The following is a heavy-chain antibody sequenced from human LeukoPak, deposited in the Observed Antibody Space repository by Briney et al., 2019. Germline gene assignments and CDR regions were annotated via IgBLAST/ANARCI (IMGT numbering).Heavy chain of an antibody. V-gene: IGHV3-20*04. J-gene: IGHJ4*02. Sequence: GGSLRLSCAASGFTFDDYGMSWVRQVPGKGLEWVSGINWNGGSTGYADSVKGRFTISRDNAKNSLYLQMSSLRAEDTALYYCARDRGGLELAFDYWGQGTLVTVSS. CDR1: GFTFDDYG. CDR2: INWNGGST. CDR3: ARDRGGLELAFDY. D-gene: IGHD1-7*01.